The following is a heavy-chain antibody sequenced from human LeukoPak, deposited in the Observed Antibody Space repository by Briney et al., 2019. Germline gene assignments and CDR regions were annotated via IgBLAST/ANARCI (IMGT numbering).Heavy chain of an antibody. V-gene: IGHV1-2*02. CDR3: GVYSSSKGHYFDY. J-gene: IGHJ4*02. Sequence: GASVKVSCKASGYTFTGYYMHWVRQAPGQGLEWMGWINPNSGGTNYAQKFQGRVTMTRDTSISTAYMELSRLRSDDTAVYYCGVYSSSKGHYFDYWGQGTLVTVSS. D-gene: IGHD6-6*01. CDR2: INPNSGGT. CDR1: GYTFTGYY.